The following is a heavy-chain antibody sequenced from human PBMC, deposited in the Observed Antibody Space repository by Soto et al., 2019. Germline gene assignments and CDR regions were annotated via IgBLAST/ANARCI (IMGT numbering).Heavy chain of an antibody. CDR3: ARDQGVVVTADNWFDP. V-gene: IGHV4-4*07. Sequence: SETLSLTGTVSGGSITDDSWVWIRQPAGKGLEWIARIFSSGSTNYNPYLKGRITMSLDTSKNQFSLKLNSATATDTAVYFCARDQGVVVTADNWFDPWRQGILVTVSS. CDR1: GGSITDDS. D-gene: IGHD2-21*02. CDR2: IFSSGST. J-gene: IGHJ5*02.